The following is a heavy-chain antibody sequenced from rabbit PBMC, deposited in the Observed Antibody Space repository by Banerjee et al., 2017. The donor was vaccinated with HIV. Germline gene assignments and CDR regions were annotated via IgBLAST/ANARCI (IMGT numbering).Heavy chain of an antibody. V-gene: IGHV1S45*01. CDR2: INTSSGNT. CDR3: ARRDVYDAAGASMYGDSMYAFNL. CDR1: GFSFSNKYV. Sequence: QEQLEESGGDLVKPEGSLTLTCTASGFSFSNKYVMCWVRQAPGKGLEWIACINTSSGNTVYANWAKGRLTISKTSPTTVTLQMTSLTAADTATYFCARRDVYDAAGASMYGDSMYAFNLWGPGTLVTVS. J-gene: IGHJ4*01. D-gene: IGHD2-1*01.